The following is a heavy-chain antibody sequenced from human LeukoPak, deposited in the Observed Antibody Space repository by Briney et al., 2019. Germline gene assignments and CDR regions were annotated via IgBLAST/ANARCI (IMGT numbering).Heavy chain of an antibody. CDR1: GGSFSGYY. CDR3: ASPPNPMVRGVKRAFVY. J-gene: IGHJ4*02. CDR2: INHSGST. D-gene: IGHD3-10*01. Sequence: PSETLSLTCAVYGGSFSGYYWSWIRQPPGKGLEWIGEINHSGSTNYNPSLKSRVTISVDTSKNQFSLKLSSVTAADTAVYYSASPPNPMVRGVKRAFVYWGQGTLVTVSS. V-gene: IGHV4-34*01.